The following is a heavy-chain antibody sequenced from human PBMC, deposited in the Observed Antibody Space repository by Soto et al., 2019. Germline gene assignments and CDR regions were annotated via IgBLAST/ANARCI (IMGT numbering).Heavy chain of an antibody. J-gene: IGHJ4*02. CDR1: GGPFSSYS. CDR2: IIPIFGTA. Sequence: QVQLVQSGAEVKKPGSSVKVSCKASGGPFSSYSINWVRQAPGQGLEWMGEIIPIFGTANYAQKFQGRVTLTADESTSTAYIELSSLRSQDTAVYYCARDGGRHSGGIDYWGQGTLVTVSS. CDR3: ARDGGRHSGGIDY. V-gene: IGHV1-69*01. D-gene: IGHD1-26*01.